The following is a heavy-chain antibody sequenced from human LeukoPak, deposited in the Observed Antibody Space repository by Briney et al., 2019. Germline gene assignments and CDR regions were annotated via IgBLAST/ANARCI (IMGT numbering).Heavy chain of an antibody. Sequence: GGSLRLSCAASGFTFSSYGMHWVRQAPGKGLECVAVISYDGSNKYYADSVKGRFTISRDNSKNTLYLQMNSLRAEDTAVYYCAKDRSSSFDYWGQGTLVTVSS. CDR1: GFTFSSYG. D-gene: IGHD6-6*01. CDR2: ISYDGSNK. J-gene: IGHJ4*02. V-gene: IGHV3-30*18. CDR3: AKDRSSSFDY.